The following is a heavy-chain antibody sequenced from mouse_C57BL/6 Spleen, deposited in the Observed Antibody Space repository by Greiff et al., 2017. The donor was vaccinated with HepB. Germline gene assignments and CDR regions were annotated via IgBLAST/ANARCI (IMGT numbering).Heavy chain of an antibody. CDR2: IDPSDSET. CDR1: GYTFTSYW. CDR3: ARMRDYAMDY. Sequence: QVQLKQPGAELVRPGSSVKLSCKASGYTFTSYWMHWVKQRPIQGLEWIGNIDPSDSETHYNQKFKDKATLTVDKSSSTAYMQLSSLTSEDSAVYYCARMRDYAMDYWGQGTSVTVSS. V-gene: IGHV1-52*01. J-gene: IGHJ4*01.